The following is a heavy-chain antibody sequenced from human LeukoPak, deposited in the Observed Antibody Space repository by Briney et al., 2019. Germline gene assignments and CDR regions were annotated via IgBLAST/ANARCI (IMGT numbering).Heavy chain of an antibody. CDR1: GFTFSSYV. D-gene: IGHD4-17*01. V-gene: IGHV3-23*01. CDR3: ARGPWEHDYGDHGGY. J-gene: IGHJ4*02. Sequence: GGSLRLSCAASGFTFSSYVMSWVRQAPGKGLEWVSAISSSGVSTYYVDSLKGRFTISRDNSKNTLYLQMNSLSAEDTAVCYCARGPWEHDYGDHGGYWGQGTLVTVSS. CDR2: ISSSGVST.